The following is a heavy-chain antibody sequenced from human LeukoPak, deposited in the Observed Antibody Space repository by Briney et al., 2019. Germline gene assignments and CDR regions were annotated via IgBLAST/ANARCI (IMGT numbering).Heavy chain of an antibody. D-gene: IGHD5-12*01. V-gene: IGHV4-61*02. Sequence: SETLSHTCTVSGDSVSRSSYYWTWMRQPAGKGLEWIGRIYPRESPNYNPSLKSRVIMSVDKSKNQFSLKLRSVTAADTAVYYCAREWHHVFDYWGQGNLVTVSS. CDR3: AREWHHVFDY. CDR2: IYPRESP. J-gene: IGHJ4*02. CDR1: GDSVSRSSYY.